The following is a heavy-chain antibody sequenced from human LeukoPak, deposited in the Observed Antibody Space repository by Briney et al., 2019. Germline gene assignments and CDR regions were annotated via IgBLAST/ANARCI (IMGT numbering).Heavy chain of an antibody. CDR2: ISSSSSYI. CDR3: ARTTPPYYYGSGSPLYYFDY. D-gene: IGHD3-10*01. V-gene: IGHV3-21*01. J-gene: IGHJ4*02. Sequence: GGPLRLSCAASGFTFSSYSMNWVRQAPGKGLEWVSSISSSSSYIYYADSVKGRFTISRDNAKNSLYLQMNSLRAEDTAVYYCARTTPPYYYGSGSPLYYFDYWGQGTLVTVSS. CDR1: GFTFSSYS.